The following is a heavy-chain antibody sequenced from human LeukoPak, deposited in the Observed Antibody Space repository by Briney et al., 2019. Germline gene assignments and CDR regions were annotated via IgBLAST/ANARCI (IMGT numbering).Heavy chain of an antibody. CDR3: ARDVSSSSWYLAADYYYYYMDV. Sequence: PGGSLRLSCAASGFTFSSYWMSWVRQAPGKGLEWVANIKQDGSEKYYVDSVKGRFTISRDNAKNSLYLQMNSLRAEDTAVYYCARDVSSSSWYLAADYYYYYMDVWGKGTTVTVSS. V-gene: IGHV3-7*01. J-gene: IGHJ6*03. CDR1: GFTFSSYW. D-gene: IGHD6-13*01. CDR2: IKQDGSEK.